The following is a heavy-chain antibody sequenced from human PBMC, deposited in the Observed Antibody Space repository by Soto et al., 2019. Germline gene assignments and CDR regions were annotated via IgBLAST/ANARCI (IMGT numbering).Heavy chain of an antibody. CDR2: IYYRGNT. Sequence: SETLSLTCSVSGDSINSDKYYWGWIRQPPGKGLEWIGSIYYRGNTYYNPSLQTRVTISVDTSKNQFSLKLSSVTAADTAVYYFVRMITFGGVIVVGRYMDVWGKGTTVTVSS. CDR3: VRMITFGGVIVVGRYMDV. D-gene: IGHD3-16*02. V-gene: IGHV4-39*07. J-gene: IGHJ6*03. CDR1: GDSINSDKYY.